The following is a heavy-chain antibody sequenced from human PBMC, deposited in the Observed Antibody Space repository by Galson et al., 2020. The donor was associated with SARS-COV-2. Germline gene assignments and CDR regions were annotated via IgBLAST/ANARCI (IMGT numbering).Heavy chain of an antibody. CDR2: ISYSGST. J-gene: IGHJ3*02. CDR3: ARGDYYDSSGRTVAFDI. D-gene: IGHD3-22*01. Sequence: ASETLSLTCTVSGGSISSGGYYWRWIRQHPGKGLEWIGYISYSGSTYYNPSLKSRVTISVDTSKNQFSLKLSSVTAADTAVYYCARGDYYDSSGRTVAFDIWGQGTMVTVSS. CDR1: GGSISSGGYY. V-gene: IGHV4-31*03.